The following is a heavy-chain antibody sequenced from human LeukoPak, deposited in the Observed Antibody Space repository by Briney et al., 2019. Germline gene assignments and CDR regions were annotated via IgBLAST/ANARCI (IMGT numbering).Heavy chain of an antibody. J-gene: IGHJ6*02. CDR2: FDPEDGET. CDR1: GYTLTELS. Sequence: ASVKVSCKVSGYTLTELSMHWVRQAPGKGLEWMGGFDPEDGETIYAQKFQGRVTMTEDTSTDTAYMQLSSLRSEDTAVYYCAGEEGRHDFWSGHNLDYYGMDVWGQGTTVTVSS. CDR3: AGEEGRHDFWSGHNLDYYGMDV. V-gene: IGHV1-24*01. D-gene: IGHD3-3*01.